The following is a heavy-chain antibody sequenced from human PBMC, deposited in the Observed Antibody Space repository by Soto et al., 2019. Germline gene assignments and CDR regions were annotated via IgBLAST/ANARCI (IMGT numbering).Heavy chain of an antibody. V-gene: IGHV1-18*01. Sequence: QVKLVQSGAEVKKPGASVKVSCKAFGYTITSYGITWVRQAPGQGLEWMGWISTSHGYTSYAQKVQGRVTMTRDTATSTAYMELRSLRSDDKAVYYCVKDRDLSGRLSGYWGQGSLVTVSS. CDR3: VKDRDLSGRLSGY. CDR2: ISTSHGYT. J-gene: IGHJ4*02. CDR1: GYTITSYG. D-gene: IGHD1-26*01.